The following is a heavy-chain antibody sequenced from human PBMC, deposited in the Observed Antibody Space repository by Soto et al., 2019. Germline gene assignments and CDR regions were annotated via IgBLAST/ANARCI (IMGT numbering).Heavy chain of an antibody. CDR2: INPNSGGT. Sequence: ASVKVSCKASGYTFTGYYMHWVRQAPGQGLEWMGWINPNSGGTNYAQKFQGWVTMTRDTSTSTAYMELSRLRSDDTAVYYCASTAPRTIFGVVINYYGMDVWGQGTTVTVSS. J-gene: IGHJ6*02. CDR1: GYTFTGYY. CDR3: ASTAPRTIFGVVINYYGMDV. D-gene: IGHD3-3*01. V-gene: IGHV1-2*04.